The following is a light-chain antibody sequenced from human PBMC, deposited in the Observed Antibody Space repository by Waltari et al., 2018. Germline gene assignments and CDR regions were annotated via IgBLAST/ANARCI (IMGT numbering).Light chain of an antibody. Sequence: QSVLTQPPSVSAAPGQMVSISCSGDIGNNYVSWYQQVPGTAPKLVIHDNNKRPSGTPDRYPAPKSATSATLVITGLQTGDEADYFCGSWINSLSTVGFGGRTKLTVL. CDR3: GSWINSLSTVG. J-gene: IGLJ2*01. V-gene: IGLV1-51*01. CDR2: DNN. CDR1: IGNNY.